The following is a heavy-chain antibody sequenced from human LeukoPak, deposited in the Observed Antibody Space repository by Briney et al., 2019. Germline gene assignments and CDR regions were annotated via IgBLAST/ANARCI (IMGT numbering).Heavy chain of an antibody. Sequence: PGGSLRLSCAASGFTFDDYTMHWVRQAPGKGLEWVSLIYSGGSTYYADSVKGRFTISRDNSKNTLYLQMNSLRAEDTAIYYCARDLRAGWDFQHWGQGTLVTVSS. V-gene: IGHV3-66*01. D-gene: IGHD1-26*01. CDR3: ARDLRAGWDFQH. CDR2: IYSGGST. CDR1: GFTFDDYT. J-gene: IGHJ1*01.